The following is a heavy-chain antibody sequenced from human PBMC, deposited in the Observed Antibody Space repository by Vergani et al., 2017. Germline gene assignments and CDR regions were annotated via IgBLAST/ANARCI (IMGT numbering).Heavy chain of an antibody. CDR3: ARDRDYGSSYGMDV. Sequence: EVQLVESGGGLVQPGGSLRLSCAASGFTFSSYSMNWVRQAPGKGLEWVSYISSSSSTIYYADSVKGRFTISRENAKNSLYLQMNSLRAEDTAVYYCARDRDYGSSYGMDVWGQGTTVTVSS. CDR1: GFTFSSYS. CDR2: ISSSSSTI. D-gene: IGHD3-10*01. J-gene: IGHJ6*02. V-gene: IGHV3-48*01.